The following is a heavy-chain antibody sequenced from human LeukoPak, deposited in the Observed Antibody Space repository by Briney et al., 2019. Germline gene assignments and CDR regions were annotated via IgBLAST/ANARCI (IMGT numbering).Heavy chain of an antibody. V-gene: IGHV1-69*05. D-gene: IGHD3-3*01. Sequence: SVTVSCTASGGTFSSYAISWVRQAPGQRLEWMGGIIPIFGTANYAQKFQGRVTITTDESTSTAYMELSSLRSEDTAVYYCARGRSGVWIYWGQGTLVTVSS. CDR1: GGTFSSYA. CDR2: IIPIFGTA. J-gene: IGHJ4*02. CDR3: ARGRSGVWIY.